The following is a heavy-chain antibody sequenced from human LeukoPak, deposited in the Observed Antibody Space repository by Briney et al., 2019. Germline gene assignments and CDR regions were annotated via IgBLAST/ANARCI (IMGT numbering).Heavy chain of an antibody. V-gene: IGHV4-34*01. D-gene: IGHD2-15*01. CDR1: GGSFSGYY. Sequence: SETLSLTRAVYGGSFSGYYWGWIRQPPGKGLEWIGSIYYSGSTYYNPSLKSRVTISVDTSKNQFSLKLSSVTAADTAVYYCARDMKGAYCSGGSCYSGDYYYMDVWGKGTTVTVSS. J-gene: IGHJ6*03. CDR2: IYYSGST. CDR3: ARDMKGAYCSGGSCYSGDYYYMDV.